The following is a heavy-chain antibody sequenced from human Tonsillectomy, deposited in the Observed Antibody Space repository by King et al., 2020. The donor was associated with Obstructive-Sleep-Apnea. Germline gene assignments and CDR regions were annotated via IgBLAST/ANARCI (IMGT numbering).Heavy chain of an antibody. D-gene: IGHD3-3*02. CDR1: GFSLSTSGVG. CDR2: IYWDDDK. J-gene: IGHJ3*02. V-gene: IGHV2-5*02. Sequence: TLKESGPTLVKPTQTLTLTCTFSGFSLSTSGVGVGWIRQPPGKALEWLALIYWDDDKRYSPSLKSRLTITKDTSKNQVVLTMTNMEPVDTATYYRARAFSTEWDDAFDIWGQGTMVTVSS. CDR3: ARAFSTEWDDAFDI.